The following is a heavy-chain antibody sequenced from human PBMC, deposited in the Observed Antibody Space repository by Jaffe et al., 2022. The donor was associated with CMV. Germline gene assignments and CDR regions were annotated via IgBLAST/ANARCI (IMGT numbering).Heavy chain of an antibody. CDR3: VKDIFGWFGDLGHLDY. CDR1: GLTFRNYA. CDR2: ISGDGRST. D-gene: IGHD3-10*01. V-gene: IGHV3-64D*06. Sequence: EVRLVESGGGLVQPGGSLRLSCSASGLTFRNYAMHWVRQAPGKGLEYVSGISGDGRSTVYAGSVKGRFTISRDNSKNTLYLQMNSLRPADTAVYYCVKDIFGWFGDLGHLDYWGQGTLVTVFS. J-gene: IGHJ4*02.